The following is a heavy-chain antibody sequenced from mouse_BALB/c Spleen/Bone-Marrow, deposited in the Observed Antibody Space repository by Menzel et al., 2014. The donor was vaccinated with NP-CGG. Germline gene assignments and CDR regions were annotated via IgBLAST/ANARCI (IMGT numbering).Heavy chain of an antibody. J-gene: IGHJ4*01. Sequence: VQLQQSGAELVRPGVSVKISCKGSGYTFTDYAMHWVKQSHAKSLEWTGVISTYYGDASYNQKFKGKATMTVDKSSSTAYMELARLTSEDSAIYYCASGNYYYAMDYWGQGTSVTVSS. CDR2: ISTYYGDA. CDR3: ASGNYYYAMDY. D-gene: IGHD2-1*01. CDR1: GYTFTDYA. V-gene: IGHV1S137*01.